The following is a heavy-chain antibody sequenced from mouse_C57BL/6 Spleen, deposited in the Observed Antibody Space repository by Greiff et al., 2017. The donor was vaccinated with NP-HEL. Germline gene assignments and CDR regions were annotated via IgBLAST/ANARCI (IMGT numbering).Heavy chain of an antibody. D-gene: IGHD1-1*01. CDR2: ISSGGSYT. Sequence: EVNVVESGGDLVKPGGSLKLSCAASGFTFSSYGMSWVRQTPDKRLEWVATISSGGSYTYYPDSVKGRFTISRDNAKNTLYLQMSSLKSEDTAMYYCARQYYDSSRYFDVWGTGTTVTVSS. J-gene: IGHJ1*03. V-gene: IGHV5-6*01. CDR1: GFTFSSYG. CDR3: ARQYYDSSRYFDV.